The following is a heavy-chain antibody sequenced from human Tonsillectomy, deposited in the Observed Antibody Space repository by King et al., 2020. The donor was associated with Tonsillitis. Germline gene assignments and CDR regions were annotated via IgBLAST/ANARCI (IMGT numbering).Heavy chain of an antibody. J-gene: IGHJ5*02. CDR3: AMAPGPDDYDSSGFGGWFDP. CDR2: IDPSDSYS. CDR1: GYSFINYW. D-gene: IGHD3-22*01. V-gene: IGHV5-10-1*03. Sequence: QLVQSGAEVKKPGESLRISCKGSGYSFINYWITWVRQMPGKGLEWMGKIDPSDSYSYFSPSFQGHVSISVDKSISTVYLQWNSLEASDTALYYCAMAPGPDDYDSSGFGGWFDPWGQGTLVTVSS.